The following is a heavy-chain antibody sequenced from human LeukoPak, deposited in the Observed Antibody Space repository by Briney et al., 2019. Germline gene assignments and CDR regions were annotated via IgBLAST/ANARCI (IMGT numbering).Heavy chain of an antibody. J-gene: IGHJ4*02. Sequence: ASVTVSCKASGYTFTSYGISWVRQAPGQGLERMGWISAYNGNTNYAQKLQGRVTMTTDTSTSTAYMELRSLRSDDTAVYYCARDRTFSYDFWSGYYSDPMGLDYWGQGTLVTVSS. CDR3: ARDRTFSYDFWSGYYSDPMGLDY. D-gene: IGHD3-3*01. CDR1: GYTFTSYG. CDR2: ISAYNGNT. V-gene: IGHV1-18*01.